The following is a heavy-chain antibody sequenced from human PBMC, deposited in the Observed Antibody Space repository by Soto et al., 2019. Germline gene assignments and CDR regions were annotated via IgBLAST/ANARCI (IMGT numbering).Heavy chain of an antibody. D-gene: IGHD3-22*01. V-gene: IGHV5-51*01. CDR2: IYPGDSET. CDR1: GYSFTTYW. J-gene: IGHJ4*02. CDR3: ARGRYYDDSGVFKTPPAAAY. Sequence: PGESLKISCKASGYSFTTYWIGWMRQMPGKGLEWMGIIYPGDSETRYSPSLQGQVIISADKSISTAYLQWSSLKVSDSAMYYCARGRYYDDSGVFKTPPAAAYWGQGTLVTVSS.